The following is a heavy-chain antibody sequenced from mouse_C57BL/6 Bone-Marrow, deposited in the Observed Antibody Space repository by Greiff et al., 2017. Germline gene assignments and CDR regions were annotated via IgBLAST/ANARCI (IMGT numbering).Heavy chain of an antibody. Sequence: DVHLVESGGGLVKPGGSLKLSCAASGFTFSSYAMSWVRQTPEKRLEWVATISDGGSYTYYPDNVKGRFTISRDNAKNNLYLQISHLKSEDTAMYYCARDGYLDDWGQGTTLTVSS. CDR3: ARDGYLDD. V-gene: IGHV5-4*01. CDR1: GFTFSSYA. CDR2: ISDGGSYT. J-gene: IGHJ2*01.